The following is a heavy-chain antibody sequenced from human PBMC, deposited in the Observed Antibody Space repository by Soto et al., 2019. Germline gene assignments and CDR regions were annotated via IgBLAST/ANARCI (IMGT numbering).Heavy chain of an antibody. CDR3: ARQVGGWAPWYFDY. V-gene: IGHV4-59*08. J-gene: IGHJ4*02. CDR1: GGSISRYY. Sequence: SDTLSLTCTVSGGSISRYYWSWIRQPPGKGLEWIGYTYYSGSTNYNPSLKSRVTISVDTSKNQFSLKLSSVTAADTAVYYCARQVGGWAPWYFDYWGQGTLVTVS. CDR2: TYYSGST. D-gene: IGHD6-19*01.